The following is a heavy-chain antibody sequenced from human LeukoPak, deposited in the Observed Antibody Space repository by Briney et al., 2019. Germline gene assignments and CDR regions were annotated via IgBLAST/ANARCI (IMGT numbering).Heavy chain of an antibody. J-gene: IGHJ4*02. V-gene: IGHV4-59*01. CDR3: ARVGGSGSYTVVDY. CDR1: GGSISSYY. CDR2: IYYSGST. D-gene: IGHD3-10*01. Sequence: SETLSLTCTVSGGSISSYYWSWIRQPPGKGLEWIGYIYYSGSTNYNPSLKSRVTISVDTSKNQFSLKLSSVTAADTAVYYCARVGGSGSYTVVDYWGQGTLVTVSS.